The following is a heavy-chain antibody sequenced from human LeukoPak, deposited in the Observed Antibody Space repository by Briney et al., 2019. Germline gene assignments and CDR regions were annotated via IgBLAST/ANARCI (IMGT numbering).Heavy chain of an antibody. Sequence: PSETLSLTCTVSGGSISSYYWNWIRQPPGKGLEWIGFIYYSGTTNYNPSLKSRVTISVDTSKNQFSLKLSSVTAADTAVYYCARGGSYVWGSYRLKSWFDPWGQGTLVTVSS. D-gene: IGHD3-16*02. V-gene: IGHV4-59*01. CDR1: GGSISSYY. CDR2: IYYSGTT. CDR3: ARGGSYVWGSYRLKSWFDP. J-gene: IGHJ5*02.